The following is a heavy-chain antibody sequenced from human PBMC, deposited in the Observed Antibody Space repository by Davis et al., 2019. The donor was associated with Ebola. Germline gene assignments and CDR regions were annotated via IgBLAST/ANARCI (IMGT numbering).Heavy chain of an antibody. CDR1: GFTFSSYA. D-gene: IGHD4-17*01. CDR3: AKDQVRDGVWTIDY. CDR2: ISYDGSNK. V-gene: IGHV3-30*04. Sequence: GGSLRLSCAASGFTFSSYAMHWVRQAPGKGLEWVAVISYDGSNKYYADSVKGRFTISRDNSKNTVYLHMNSLRVEDTAIYYCAKDQVRDGVWTIDYWGQGTLVTVSS. J-gene: IGHJ4*02.